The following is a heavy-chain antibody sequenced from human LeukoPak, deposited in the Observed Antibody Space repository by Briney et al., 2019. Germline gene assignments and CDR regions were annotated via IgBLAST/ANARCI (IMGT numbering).Heavy chain of an antibody. V-gene: IGHV7-4-1*02. CDR1: GYSFTNYA. CDR2: IHPSAGNP. D-gene: IGHD3-16*02. Sequence: ASVKVSCKASGYSFTNYALNWVRQAPGQGLEFMGWIHPSAGNPSYAQGFSGRFVFSLDTSVTTTYLQISDLKAEDTAVYFCARALDSLGGLSLPDYWGQGTLVTVSS. CDR3: ARALDSLGGLSLPDY. J-gene: IGHJ4*02.